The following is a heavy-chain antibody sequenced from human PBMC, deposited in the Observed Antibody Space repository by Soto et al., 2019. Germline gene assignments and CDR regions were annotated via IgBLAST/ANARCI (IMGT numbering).Heavy chain of an antibody. D-gene: IGHD3-22*01. J-gene: IGHJ4*02. CDR2: IYYSGST. V-gene: IGHV4-39*01. CDR1: GGSISSSSYF. Sequence: PSETLSLTCSVSGGSISSSSYFWGWIRQPPGKGLEWIGSIYYSGSTYYNPSLKSRVTVSVDTSKNQFSLKLSSVTAADTAVYYCARGAGITMIVVVPTYFDYWGQGTLVTVSS. CDR3: ARGAGITMIVVVPTYFDY.